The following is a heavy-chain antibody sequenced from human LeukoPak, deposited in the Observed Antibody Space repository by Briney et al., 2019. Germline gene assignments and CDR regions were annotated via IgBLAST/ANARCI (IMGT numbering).Heavy chain of an antibody. D-gene: IGHD2-8*02. V-gene: IGHV4-39*07. CDR1: GGSISSSSYY. Sequence: PSETLSLTCTVSGGSISSSSYYWGWIRQPPGKGLEWIGSIYYSGSTYYNPSLKSRVTISVDTSKNQFSLKLSSVTAADTAVYYCARVSPGSAHPFYYYGMDVWGQGTTVTVSS. CDR2: IYYSGST. J-gene: IGHJ6*02. CDR3: ARVSPGSAHPFYYYGMDV.